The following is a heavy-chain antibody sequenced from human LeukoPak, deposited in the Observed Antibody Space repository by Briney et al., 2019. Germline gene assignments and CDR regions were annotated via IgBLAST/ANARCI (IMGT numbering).Heavy chain of an antibody. CDR2: ISVGGGDT. D-gene: IGHD2-21*01. V-gene: IGHV3-23*01. Sequence: GGSLRLSCEASGFIFSSYVMGWVRQAPGKGLEWVSSISVGGGDTFTADSVKGRFTITRENSKNALYLQMMGLRVEDTAIYYCAKLNLGEMAYFDSWGQGILVTVSS. J-gene: IGHJ4*02. CDR3: AKLNLGEMAYFDS. CDR1: GFIFSSYV.